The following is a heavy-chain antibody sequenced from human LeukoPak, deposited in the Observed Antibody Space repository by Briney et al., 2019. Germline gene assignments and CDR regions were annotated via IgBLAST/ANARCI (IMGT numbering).Heavy chain of an antibody. J-gene: IGHJ4*02. D-gene: IGHD5/OR15-5a*01. CDR1: GFTFSTYA. CDR2: ISSSGGST. V-gene: IGHV3-23*01. Sequence: GGSLRLSCAASGFTFSTYAMTWVRQAPGKGLEWVSGISSSGGSTYYADSVKGRFTISRDNSKNTLYLQMNSLRADDTAVCYCARGVYNLEYWGQGTLVTVSS. CDR3: ARGVYNLEY.